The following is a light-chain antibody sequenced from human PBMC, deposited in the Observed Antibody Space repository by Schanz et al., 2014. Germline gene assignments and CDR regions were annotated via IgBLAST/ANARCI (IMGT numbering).Light chain of an antibody. V-gene: IGLV2-23*02. CDR1: TSDVGGYNY. CDR2: DVS. J-gene: IGLJ3*02. Sequence: QSALTQPASVSGSPGQSITISCTGTTSDVGGYNYVSWYQQHPGKAPKLMIYDVSSRPSGVSNRFSGSKSGNTASLTISGLQAEDETDYFCCSYAGSNTWLFGGGTKLTVL. CDR3: CSYAGSNTWL.